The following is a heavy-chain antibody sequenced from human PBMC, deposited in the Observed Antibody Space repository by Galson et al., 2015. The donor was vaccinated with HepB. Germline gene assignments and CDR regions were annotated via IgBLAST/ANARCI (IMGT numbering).Heavy chain of an antibody. D-gene: IGHD6-13*01. CDR3: ARDRTYSSSWYPHYYYGMDV. CDR2: ISYDGSNK. V-gene: IGHV3-30*09. J-gene: IGHJ6*02. Sequence: SLRLSCAASGFTFSSYAMHWVRQAPSKGLEWVAVISYDGSNKYYADSVKGRFAISRDNSKNTLYLQMNSLRAEDTAVYYCARDRTYSSSWYPHYYYGMDVWGQGTTVTVSS. CDR1: GFTFSSYA.